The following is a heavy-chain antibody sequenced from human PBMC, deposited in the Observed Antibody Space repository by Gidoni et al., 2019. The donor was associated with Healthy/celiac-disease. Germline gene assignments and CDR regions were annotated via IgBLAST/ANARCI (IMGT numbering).Heavy chain of an antibody. Sequence: QVQLQESGPGLVKPSETLSLTCTVPGGSISSYYWSWIRQPPGKGLEWIGYIYYSGSTNYNPSLKSRVTISVDTSKNQFSLKLSSVTAADTAVYYCAREGGLGLDPWGQGTLVTVSS. V-gene: IGHV4-59*01. CDR2: IYYSGST. D-gene: IGHD3-16*01. J-gene: IGHJ5*02. CDR3: AREGGLGLDP. CDR1: GGSISSYY.